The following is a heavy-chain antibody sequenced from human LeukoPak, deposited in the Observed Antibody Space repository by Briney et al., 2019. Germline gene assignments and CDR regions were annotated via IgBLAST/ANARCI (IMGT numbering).Heavy chain of an antibody. V-gene: IGHV1-18*01. Sequence: ASVKVSCKASGCTFTSYGISWVRRAPGQGLEWMGWISTYNGNTNYAQKLQGRVTMTTNTSTTTAYMELRSLRSDDTAVYYCARDGRCSGGSCYSEAFDIWGQETMVTVSS. D-gene: IGHD2-15*01. J-gene: IGHJ3*02. CDR2: ISTYNGNT. CDR3: ARDGRCSGGSCYSEAFDI. CDR1: GCTFTSYG.